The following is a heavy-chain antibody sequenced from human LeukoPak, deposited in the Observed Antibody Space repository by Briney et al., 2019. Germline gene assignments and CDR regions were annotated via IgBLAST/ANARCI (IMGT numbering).Heavy chain of an antibody. J-gene: IGHJ5*02. Sequence: SETLSLTCTVSGGSISSYYWSWIRQPPGKGLEWIGYIYYSGSTKYNPSLKSRVTMSVETSQNRFSLKLSSLTAADTAGYYCARHRGYCSSTSCSYNWFDPWGQGTLVTVSS. CDR2: IYYSGST. CDR3: ARHRGYCSSTSCSYNWFDP. CDR1: GGSISSYY. V-gene: IGHV4-59*08. D-gene: IGHD2-2*03.